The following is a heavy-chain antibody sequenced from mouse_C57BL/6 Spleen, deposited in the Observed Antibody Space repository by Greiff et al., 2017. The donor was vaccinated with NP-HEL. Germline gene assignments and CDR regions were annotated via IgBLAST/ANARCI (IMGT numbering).Heavy chain of an antibody. D-gene: IGHD1-1*01. CDR1: GFTFSDYY. V-gene: IGHV5-16*01. J-gene: IGHJ2*01. CDR3: ARDYYGSFYFDY. Sequence: DVKVEESEGGLVQPGSSMKLSCTASGFTFSDYYMAWVRQVPEKGLEWVANINYDGSSTYYLDSLKSRFIISRDNAKNILYLQMSSLKSEDTATYYCARDYYGSFYFDYWGQGTTLTVSS. CDR2: INYDGSST.